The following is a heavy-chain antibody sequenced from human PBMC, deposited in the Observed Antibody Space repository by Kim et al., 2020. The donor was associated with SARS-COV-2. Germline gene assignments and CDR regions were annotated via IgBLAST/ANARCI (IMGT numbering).Heavy chain of an antibody. CDR3: ARVGYCSGGSCPGY. V-gene: IGHV3-21*01. CDR2: ISSSSSYI. J-gene: IGHJ4*02. Sequence: GGSLRLSCAASGFTFSSYSMNWVRQAPGKGLEWVSSISSSSSYIYYADSVKGRFTISRDNAKNSLYLQMNSLRAEDTAVYYCARVGYCSGGSCPGYWGQGTLVTVSS. CDR1: GFTFSSYS. D-gene: IGHD2-15*01.